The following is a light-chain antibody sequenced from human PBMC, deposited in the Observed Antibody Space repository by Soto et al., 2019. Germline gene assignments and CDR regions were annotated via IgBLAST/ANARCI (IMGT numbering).Light chain of an antibody. CDR2: DNT. CDR3: QSYDSSLSAVV. V-gene: IGLV1-40*01. J-gene: IGLJ2*01. Sequence: QSVLTQPPSVSGAPGQRVTISCTGSSSNIGAGFDVYWYQHLPGTAPKLLIYDNTNRPSGVPDRFSGSKSGTSASLAITGLQAEDEADHYCQSYDSSLSAVVFGGVTKLTVL. CDR1: SSNIGAGFD.